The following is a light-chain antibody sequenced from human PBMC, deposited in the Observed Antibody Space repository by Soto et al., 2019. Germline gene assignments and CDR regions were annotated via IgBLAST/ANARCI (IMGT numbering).Light chain of an antibody. V-gene: IGKV1-39*01. Sequence: IQMTQSPSSLSASVGDRVTITCRASQRITTYLNWYQQKPGEAPKLLISTSGTLQRGVPSRFSGSGSWTDFTLTITALRPEDFATYFCQQTYSTPYTFGHGTKLEIK. CDR3: QQTYSTPYT. J-gene: IGKJ2*01. CDR1: QRITTY. CDR2: TSG.